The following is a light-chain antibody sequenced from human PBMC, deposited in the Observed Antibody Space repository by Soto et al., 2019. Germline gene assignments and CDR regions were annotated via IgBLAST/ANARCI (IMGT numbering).Light chain of an antibody. CDR2: EVN. J-gene: IGLJ1*01. CDR1: SSDVGGYNY. Sequence: QSALTQPASVSGSPGQSITISCTGTSSDVGGYNYVSWYQQHPGNAPRLMIYEVNNRPSGVPNRFSGSKSGNTASLTISGLQAEDEADYYCCSYAGSNTYVFGTGTKVTVL. CDR3: CSYAGSNTYV. V-gene: IGLV2-14*01.